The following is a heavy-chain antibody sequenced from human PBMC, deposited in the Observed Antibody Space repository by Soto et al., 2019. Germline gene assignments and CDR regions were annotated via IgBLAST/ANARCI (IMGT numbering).Heavy chain of an antibody. J-gene: IGHJ4*02. CDR3: TRGAGQGSGSYD. V-gene: IGHV1-18*01. Sequence: QVQLVQSGAEVKKPGASVKVSCKASGYIFTSYGITWVRQAPGQGLEWMGWVSAYNGNTKYAQKPQGRVTMSTDTSTSTANRELRSLRSDDTAVYYCTRGAGQGSGSYDWGQGTLVTVSS. CDR2: VSAYNGNT. D-gene: IGHD3-10*01. CDR1: GYIFTSYG.